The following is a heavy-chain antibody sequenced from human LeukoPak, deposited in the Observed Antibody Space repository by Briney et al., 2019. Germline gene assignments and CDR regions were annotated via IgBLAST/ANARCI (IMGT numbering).Heavy chain of an antibody. CDR3: ARVVVVPAAIFYYYYCMGV. CDR1: GGSISSGSYY. CDR2: IYTSGST. D-gene: IGHD2-2*01. V-gene: IGHV4-61*02. J-gene: IGHJ6*03. Sequence: SQTLSLTCTVSGGSISSGSYYWSWIRQPAGKGLEWIGRIYTSGSTNYNPSLKSRVTISVDTSKNQFSLKLSSVTAADTAVYYCARVVVVPAAIFYYYYCMGVWGKGTTVTISS.